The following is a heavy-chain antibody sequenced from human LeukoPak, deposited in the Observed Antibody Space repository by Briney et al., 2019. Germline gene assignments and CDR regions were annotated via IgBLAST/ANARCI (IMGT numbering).Heavy chain of an antibody. Sequence: KASETLSLTCTVSGGSISSSSYYWGWIRQPPGKGLEWIGSIYHSGSTYYNPSLKSRVTIAVETSKNQFSLKLSSVTAADTAVYYCAREGSYGYLNFLDYWGQGTLVTVSS. D-gene: IGHD5-18*01. CDR3: AREGSYGYLNFLDY. CDR1: GGSISSSSYY. V-gene: IGHV4-39*07. CDR2: IYHSGST. J-gene: IGHJ4*02.